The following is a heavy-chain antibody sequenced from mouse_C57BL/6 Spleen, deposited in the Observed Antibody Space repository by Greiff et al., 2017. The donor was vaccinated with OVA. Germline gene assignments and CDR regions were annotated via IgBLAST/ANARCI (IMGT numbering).Heavy chain of an antibody. V-gene: IGHV5-12*01. CDR1: GFTFSDYY. CDR2: ISNGGGST. CDR3: ARRGGYGSLDY. D-gene: IGHD2-2*01. J-gene: IGHJ2*01. Sequence: EVHLVESGGGLVQPGGSLKLSCAASGFTFSDYYMYWVRQTPEKRLEWVAYISNGGGSTYYPDTVKGRFTISRDNAKNTLYLQMSRLRSEDTAMYYCARRGGYGSLDYWGQGTTLTVSS.